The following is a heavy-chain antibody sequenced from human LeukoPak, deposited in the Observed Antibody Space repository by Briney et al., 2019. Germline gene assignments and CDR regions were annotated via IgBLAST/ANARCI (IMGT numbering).Heavy chain of an antibody. CDR2: ISGSGGST. J-gene: IGHJ4*02. CDR1: GFTFSSYA. D-gene: IGHD6-19*01. Sequence: GGSLRLSCAASGFTFSSYAMSWVRQASGKGLEWVSAISGSGGSTYYADSVKGRFTISRDNSKNTLYLQMNSLRAEDTAVYYCAKALSSKWLPYYFDYWGQGTLVTVSS. CDR3: AKALSSKWLPYYFDY. V-gene: IGHV3-23*01.